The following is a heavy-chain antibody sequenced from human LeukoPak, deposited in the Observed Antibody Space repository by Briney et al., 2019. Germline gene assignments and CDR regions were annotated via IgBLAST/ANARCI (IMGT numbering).Heavy chain of an antibody. Sequence: GESLKISFKGSGYTFTNYWIAWVRQMPGKGLEWMGMIYPGDSDTRYSPSFQGHVTISADKSITTAYLQWSSLKSSDTAMYYCARHIGLTTRYFDYWGQGTLVTVSS. J-gene: IGHJ4*02. V-gene: IGHV5-51*01. CDR2: IYPGDSDT. CDR1: GYTFTNYW. CDR3: ARHIGLTTRYFDY. D-gene: IGHD4/OR15-4a*01.